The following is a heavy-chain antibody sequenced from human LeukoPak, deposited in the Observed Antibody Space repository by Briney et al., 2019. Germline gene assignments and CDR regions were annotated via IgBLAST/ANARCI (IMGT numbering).Heavy chain of an antibody. J-gene: IGHJ3*02. CDR3: ARRQRWDFWSGYPSNGDNDAFDI. D-gene: IGHD3-3*01. Sequence: ASVKVSCKASGYTFTSYGISWVRQAPGQGLEWMGWISAYNGNTNYAQKLQGRVTMTTDTSTSTAYMELRCLRSDDTAVYYCARRQRWDFWSGYPSNGDNDAFDIWGQGTMVTVSS. CDR1: GYTFTSYG. CDR2: ISAYNGNT. V-gene: IGHV1-18*01.